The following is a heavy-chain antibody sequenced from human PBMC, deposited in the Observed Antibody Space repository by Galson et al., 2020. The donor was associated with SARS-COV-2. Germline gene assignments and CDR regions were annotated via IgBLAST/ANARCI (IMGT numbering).Heavy chain of an antibody. CDR1: GFSLSSRGMC. J-gene: IGHJ3*02. CDR2: IDWDDNN. CDR3: ARIVSRAVADTGRRGAFDI. V-gene: IGHV2-70*11. D-gene: IGHD6-19*01. Sequence: ESGPTLVKPTQTLTLTCSFSGFSLSSRGMCVSWIRQPPGKALAWLARIDWDDNNYYNTSLKTRLTISKDTSKNQVVLTMTNMDPVDTATYYCARIVSRAVADTGRRGAFDIWGQGTMVTVSS.